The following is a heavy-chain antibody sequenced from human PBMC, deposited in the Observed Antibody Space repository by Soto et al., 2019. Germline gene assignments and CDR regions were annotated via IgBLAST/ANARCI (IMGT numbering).Heavy chain of an antibody. V-gene: IGHV5-10-1*01. CDR1: GFTFSSYW. Sequence: PGGSLRLSCAASGFTFSSYWISWVRQMPGKGLEWMGRIDPSDSYTNYSPSFQGHVTISADKSISTAYLQWSSLKASDTAMYYCARLQAAAGDNDLTFDYWGQGTLVTVSS. CDR2: IDPSDSYT. D-gene: IGHD6-13*01. J-gene: IGHJ4*02. CDR3: ARLQAAAGDNDLTFDY.